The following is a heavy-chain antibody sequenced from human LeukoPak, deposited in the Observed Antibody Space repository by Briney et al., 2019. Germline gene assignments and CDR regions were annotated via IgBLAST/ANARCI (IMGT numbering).Heavy chain of an antibody. CDR1: GFTFGDYG. CDR3: TRNPHPYCSGVHCPSDS. Sequence: PGGSLRLSCTTSGFTFGDYGMSWFRQAPGKGLEWVSFIRSKTYSGATDYAAAVRGRFVISRDDSASIAYLQMNSLKTEDTGVYYCTRNPHPYCSGVHCPSDSWGQGALVTVSS. J-gene: IGHJ4*02. V-gene: IGHV3-49*03. D-gene: IGHD2-15*01. CDR2: IRSKTYSGAT.